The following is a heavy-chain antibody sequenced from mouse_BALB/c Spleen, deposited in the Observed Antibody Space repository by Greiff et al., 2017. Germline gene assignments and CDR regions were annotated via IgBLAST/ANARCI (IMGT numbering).Heavy chain of an antibody. CDR3: ARHEENYYGYVGYFDV. V-gene: IGHV5-12-2*01. J-gene: IGHJ1*01. CDR2: ISNGGGST. D-gene: IGHD1-2*01. Sequence: EVKLMESGGGLVQPGGSLKLSCAASGFTFSSYTMSWVRQTPEKRLEWVAYISNGGGSTYYPDTVKGRFTISRDNAKNTLYLQMSSLKSEDTAMYYCARHEENYYGYVGYFDVWGAGTTVTVSS. CDR1: GFTFSSYT.